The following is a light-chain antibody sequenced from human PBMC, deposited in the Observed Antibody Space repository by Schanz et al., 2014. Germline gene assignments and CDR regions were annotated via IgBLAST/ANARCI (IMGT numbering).Light chain of an antibody. CDR1: SSDVGSYNH. V-gene: IGLV2-14*02. Sequence: QSALTQPASVSGSPGQSITISCTGTSSDVGSYNHVSWYQQYPGKAPKLIIYKATKWPSGISNRFSGSKSGNTASLTISGLQAEDEADYYCCSYTSIGTRVFGGGTKLTVL. CDR3: CSYTSIGTRV. J-gene: IGLJ3*02. CDR2: KAT.